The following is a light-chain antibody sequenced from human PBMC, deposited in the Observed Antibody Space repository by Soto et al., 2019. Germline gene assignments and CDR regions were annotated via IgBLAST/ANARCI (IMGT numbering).Light chain of an antibody. CDR3: QQSSNWPFLT. CDR1: QSVSSY. Sequence: ELVLTQSPATLSLSPGERATLSCRASQSVSSYLAWYQQKPGQAPRLLIYDASNRATGIPARFSGSGSGTDFPLTISSLEPEAFAVYYCQQSSNWPFLTFGGGTKVEIK. J-gene: IGKJ4*01. CDR2: DAS. V-gene: IGKV3-11*01.